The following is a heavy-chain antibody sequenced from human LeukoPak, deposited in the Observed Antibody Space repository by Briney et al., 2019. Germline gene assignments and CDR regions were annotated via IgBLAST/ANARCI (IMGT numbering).Heavy chain of an antibody. V-gene: IGHV4-39*07. D-gene: IGHD5-24*01. CDR3: ARTTEAHRWRTGYYDYYMDV. CDR2: IYYSGST. Sequence: SETLSLTCTVSGGSISSSNYYWGWIRQPPGKGLEWIGSIYYSGSTNYNPSLKSRATISEDTSKNQFSLKMSSVTAADTAVYYCARTTEAHRWRTGYYDYYMDVWGKGTTVTVSS. J-gene: IGHJ6*03. CDR1: GGSISSSNYY.